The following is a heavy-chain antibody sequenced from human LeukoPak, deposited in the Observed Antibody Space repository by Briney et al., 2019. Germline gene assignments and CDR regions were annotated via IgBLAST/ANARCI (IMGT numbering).Heavy chain of an antibody. Sequence: SETVTLICSVSGGSISNYFWTWIGQPPGKGLEWIGYIYSSGSTYYNPSLKSRVTISVDTSKNRFSLKLSTVTAADTAVYYCARRPTGDPKFDYWGQ. CDR3: ARRPTGDPKFDY. V-gene: IGHV4-59*08. CDR2: IYSSGST. CDR1: GGSISNYF. D-gene: IGHD7-27*01. J-gene: IGHJ4*02.